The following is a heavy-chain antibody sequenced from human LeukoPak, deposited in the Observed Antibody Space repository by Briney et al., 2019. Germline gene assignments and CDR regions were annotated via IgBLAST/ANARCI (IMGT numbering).Heavy chain of an antibody. V-gene: IGHV1-8*03. D-gene: IGHD3-3*01. J-gene: IGHJ4*02. CDR3: ARAIMLFGVIIPWYFDS. CDR2: MSPHSGET. Sequence: ASVNVSCTAPGYTFSNYDISWVRQATGQRLEWMGWMSPHSGETNYGKKFQGRVSITRDTSLSTAYMELSGLRSEDTAVYYCARAIMLFGVIIPWYFDSWGQGTLVTVSS. CDR1: GYTFSNYD.